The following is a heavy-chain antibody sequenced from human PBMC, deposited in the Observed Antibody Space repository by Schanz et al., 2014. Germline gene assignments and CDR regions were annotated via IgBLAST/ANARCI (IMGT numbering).Heavy chain of an antibody. V-gene: IGHV3-23*01. CDR1: GFAFSSYG. CDR3: AKYRGYYRVSGSYRELEY. J-gene: IGHJ4*02. Sequence: EVQLLESGGGLVQPGGSLRLSCLASGFAFSSYGMNWLRQAPGKGLEWVSVIGVDGTTTYYADSVKGRFTISRDNSKNTLYLQMNMLRPEDTAVYYCAKYRGYYRVSGSYRELEYWGQGTLVTVSS. CDR2: IGVDGTTT. D-gene: IGHD3-10*01.